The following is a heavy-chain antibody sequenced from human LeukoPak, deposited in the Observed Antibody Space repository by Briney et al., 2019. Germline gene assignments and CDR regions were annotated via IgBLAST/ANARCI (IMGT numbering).Heavy chain of an antibody. J-gene: IGHJ3*01. V-gene: IGHV5-51*01. CDR1: GYSFASYC. CDR2: IYPGDSGP. CDR3: GMSGDRVPLQYDVFDV. Sequence: AESLKISCKVSGYSFASYCIGWVRQMPGKSLEWMGLIYPGDSGPTYSPSFQGQVTISVDKSIDTAYLQWSSLQASDTAMYYCGMSGDRVPLQYDVFDVWGQGTMVTVST. D-gene: IGHD1-26*01.